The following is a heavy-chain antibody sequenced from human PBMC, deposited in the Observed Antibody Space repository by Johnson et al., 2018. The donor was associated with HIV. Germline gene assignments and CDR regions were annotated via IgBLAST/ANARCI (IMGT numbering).Heavy chain of an antibody. CDR2: ISYDGSNK. V-gene: IGHV3-30-3*02. D-gene: IGHD3-22*01. CDR3: AKGPRYTYYDSSAYPGGAFDI. J-gene: IGHJ3*02. Sequence: VQLMESGGGVVRPGKSLRLSCAASGFTFSSYAMHWVRQAPGKGLEWVAVISYDGSNKYYADSVKGRFTISRDNSKNTLWLQMNSLRPEDTAVYYCAKGPRYTYYDSSAYPGGAFDIWGQGTMVTVSS. CDR1: GFTFSSYA.